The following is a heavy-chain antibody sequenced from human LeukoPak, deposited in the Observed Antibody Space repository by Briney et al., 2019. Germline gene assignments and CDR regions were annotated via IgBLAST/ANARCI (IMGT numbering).Heavy chain of an antibody. V-gene: IGHV3-33*01. D-gene: IGHD6-19*01. J-gene: IGHJ4*02. Sequence: GGSLILSCATSGFTFSSYGMPWVRQAPGKVLEWVAVIWYDGSNKYYADSVKGRFSISRDKSKNTLYLQMNILRAEDTAVCYCASDVNSAKAGYYFDYGGQRTLVTVST. CDR1: GFTFSSYG. CDR2: IWYDGSNK. CDR3: ASDVNSAKAGYYFDY.